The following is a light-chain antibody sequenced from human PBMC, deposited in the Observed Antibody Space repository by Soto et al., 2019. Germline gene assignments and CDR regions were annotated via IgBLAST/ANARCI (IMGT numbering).Light chain of an antibody. V-gene: IGLV4-69*01. Sequence: QLVLTQSPSASASLGASVKLSCTLSSGHGNYVIAWHQQQPEKGPRYLMKVKSDGSHNKGDGITDRFSGSSSGAERYLVISSLQSEDEADYYCQTWDTGIVVFGGGTKVTVL. CDR2: VKSDGSH. J-gene: IGLJ2*01. CDR1: SGHGNYV. CDR3: QTWDTGIVV.